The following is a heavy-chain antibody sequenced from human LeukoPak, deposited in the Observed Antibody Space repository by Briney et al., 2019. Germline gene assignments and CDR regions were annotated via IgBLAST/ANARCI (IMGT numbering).Heavy chain of an antibody. V-gene: IGHV3-23*01. CDR2: ISGTVGST. Sequence: GGSLRLSCAASGLTFSSYAMSWVRQARGKGLEWVSAISGTVGSTYYADSVKGRFTISRDNSKNTLYLQMSSLRAEDTAVYYCAKDDRYYGMDVWGQGTTVTVSS. J-gene: IGHJ6*02. D-gene: IGHD3-22*01. CDR3: AKDDRYYGMDV. CDR1: GLTFSSYA.